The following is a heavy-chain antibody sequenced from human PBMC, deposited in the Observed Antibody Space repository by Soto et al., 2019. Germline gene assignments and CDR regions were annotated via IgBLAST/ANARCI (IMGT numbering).Heavy chain of an antibody. CDR3: ARRTGIAARGAFDY. Sequence: PGGPKRLSCRASGLTFGGYAGSWVRKKTGKGLEWVSAISGSGGSTYYADSVKGRFTISRDNSKNTLYLQMNSLRAEDTAVYYCARRTGIAARGAFDYWGQGTLVTVSS. D-gene: IGHD2-15*01. V-gene: IGHV3-23*01. J-gene: IGHJ4*02. CDR2: ISGSGGST. CDR1: GLTFGGYA.